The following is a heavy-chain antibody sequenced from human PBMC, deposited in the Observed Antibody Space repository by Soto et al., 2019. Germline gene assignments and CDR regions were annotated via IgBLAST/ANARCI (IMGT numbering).Heavy chain of an antibody. CDR2: IYPGDSDT. CDR1: GYSFTSYW. D-gene: IGHD3-22*01. CDR3: ARTVRRITMIVVVPNDAFDI. V-gene: IGHV5-51*01. Sequence: GESLKISCKGSGYSFTSYWIGWVRQMPGKGLEWMGIIYPGDSDTRYSPSFQGQVTISADKSISTAYLQWSSLKASDTAMYHCARTVRRITMIVVVPNDAFDIWGQGTMVTVSS. J-gene: IGHJ3*02.